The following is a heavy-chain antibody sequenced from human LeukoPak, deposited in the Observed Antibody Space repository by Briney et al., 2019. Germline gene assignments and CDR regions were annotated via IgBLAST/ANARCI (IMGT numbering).Heavy chain of an antibody. CDR3: ANGRSGWYFDY. D-gene: IGHD6-19*01. CDR1: GGSISSYY. J-gene: IGHJ4*02. Sequence: PSETLSLTCTVSGGSISSYYWSWIRQPPGKGLEWIGYIYYSGSTNYNPSLKSRVTISVDTSKNQFSLKLSSVIAADTAVYYCANGRSGWYFDYWGQGTLVTVSS. CDR2: IYYSGST. V-gene: IGHV4-59*01.